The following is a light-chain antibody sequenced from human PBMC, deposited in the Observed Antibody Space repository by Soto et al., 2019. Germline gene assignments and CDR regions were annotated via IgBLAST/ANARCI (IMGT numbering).Light chain of an antibody. Sequence: DIQMTQSPSTLSASVGDRVTITCRASQSISSWLAWYQQKPGKAPKLLIYDASTLEGGVPSRFSGSGSGTELTLTISSLQPDDFAIYYCQQYDTNSGTFGQGTKLEIK. J-gene: IGKJ2*01. CDR3: QQYDTNSGT. CDR1: QSISSW. CDR2: DAS. V-gene: IGKV1-5*01.